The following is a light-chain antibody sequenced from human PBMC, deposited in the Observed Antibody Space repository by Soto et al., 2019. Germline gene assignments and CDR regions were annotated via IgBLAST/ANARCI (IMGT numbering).Light chain of an antibody. CDR3: SSYTTSSTVV. Sequence: QSALTQPASVSGSPGQSITISCTGTSSDVGAYGYVSWYQQHPGKAPKLMIYEVSYRPSGVSNRFSGSKSVNAASLTISGLQAEAEADYYCSSYTTSSTVVFGGGTKLTVL. CDR2: EVS. CDR1: SSDVGAYGY. J-gene: IGLJ2*01. V-gene: IGLV2-14*01.